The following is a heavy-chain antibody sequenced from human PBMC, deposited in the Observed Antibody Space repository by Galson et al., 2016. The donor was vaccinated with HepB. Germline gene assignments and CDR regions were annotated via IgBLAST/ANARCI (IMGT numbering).Heavy chain of an antibody. J-gene: IGHJ2*01. Sequence: SGFTFSSYSMNWVRQAPGKGLAWVSYISSSSRTIYYADSVKGRFTISRDNAKNSLYLQMNGLRAEDTAVYYCARETNSDWFFDLCGRGTLVTVSS. CDR2: ISSSSRTI. D-gene: IGHD4-23*01. V-gene: IGHV3-48*01. CDR3: ARETNSDWFFDL. CDR1: GFTFSSYS.